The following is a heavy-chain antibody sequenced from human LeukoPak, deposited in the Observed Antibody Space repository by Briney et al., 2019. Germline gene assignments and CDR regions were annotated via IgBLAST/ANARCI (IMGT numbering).Heavy chain of an antibody. J-gene: IGHJ5*02. V-gene: IGHV4-4*07. CDR3: ARSYGSGSYLWFDP. Sequence: SETQSLTCNVSGGSISSYYWSWIRQPAGKGLEWIGRIYSSGSTNYNPSLKSRVTMSVDASKDQFSLKLSSVTAADTAVYYCARSYGSGSYLWFDPWGQGTLVTVSS. CDR1: GGSISSYY. CDR2: IYSSGST. D-gene: IGHD3-10*01.